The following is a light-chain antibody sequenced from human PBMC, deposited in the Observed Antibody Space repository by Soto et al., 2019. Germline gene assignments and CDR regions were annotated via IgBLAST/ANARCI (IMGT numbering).Light chain of an antibody. CDR1: QSLTANNGNTY. CDR3: MQGTHWLRT. J-gene: IGKJ4*01. CDR2: KVS. Sequence: VMTQSQPSLTVTPGQPASNSCRSSQSLTANNGNTYLHWFQQRTGQSPRRLIDKVSNRDSGVPDRFSGGRSGSDFTLKISRVEAEDVGVYYCMQGTHWLRTFGGGTKVDI. V-gene: IGKV2-30*01.